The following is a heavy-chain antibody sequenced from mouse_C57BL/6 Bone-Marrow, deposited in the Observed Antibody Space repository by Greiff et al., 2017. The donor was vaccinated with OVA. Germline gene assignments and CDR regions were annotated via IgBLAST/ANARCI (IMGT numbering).Heavy chain of an antibody. CDR1: GYTFTSYW. J-gene: IGHJ2*01. Sequence: QVQLQQSGAELVKPGASVKMSCKASGYTFTSYWITWVKQRPGQGLEWIGDIYPGSGSTNYNEKFKSKATLTVDTSNSTAYMQLSSLTSEDSAVYYCATHYCGSSYEFDYWGQGTALTVTA. D-gene: IGHD1-1*01. CDR3: ATHYCGSSYEFDY. V-gene: IGHV1-55*01. CDR2: IYPGSGST.